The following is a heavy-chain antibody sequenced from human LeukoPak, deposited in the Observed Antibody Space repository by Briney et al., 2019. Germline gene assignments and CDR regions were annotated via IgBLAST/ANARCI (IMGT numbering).Heavy chain of an antibody. CDR3: AGRPDTAIVPIFDY. D-gene: IGHD5-18*01. J-gene: IGHJ4*02. Sequence: AXXRVSCTASGYTFTDYYMHWVRQAPGQGLEWMGWINPNSGGTNYAQKVQGRVTMTGDTSISTAYMELSRLSSDDTAIYYCAGRPDTAIVPIFDYWGQGTLVTVSS. CDR1: GYTFTDYY. V-gene: IGHV1-2*02. CDR2: INPNSGGT.